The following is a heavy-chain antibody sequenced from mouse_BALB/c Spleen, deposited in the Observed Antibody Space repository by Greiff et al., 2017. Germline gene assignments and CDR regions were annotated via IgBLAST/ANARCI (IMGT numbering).Heavy chain of an antibody. V-gene: IGHV1-69*01. CDR3: ARDYYGSKGY. J-gene: IGHJ2*01. Sequence: QVQLQQPGAELVMPGASVKMSCMASGYTFTDYWMHWVKQRPGQGLEWIGAIDTSDSYTSYNQKFKGKATLTVDESSSTAYMQLSSLTSEDSAVYYCARDYYGSKGYWGQGTTLTVSS. CDR2: IDTSDSYT. CDR1: GYTFTDYW. D-gene: IGHD1-1*01.